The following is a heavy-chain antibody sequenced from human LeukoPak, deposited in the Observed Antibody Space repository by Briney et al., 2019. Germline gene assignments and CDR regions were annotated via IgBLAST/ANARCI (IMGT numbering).Heavy chain of an antibody. Sequence: GGSLRLSCAASGFTFSNYAMSWVRQAPGKGLEWVAGISGSDGRTYYADSVKGRFTISRDNSKNTLYLQMNSLRAEDTAVYYCASTYYYDSSGHDYWGQGTLVTVSS. V-gene: IGHV3-23*01. J-gene: IGHJ4*02. CDR3: ASTYYYDSSGHDY. D-gene: IGHD3-22*01. CDR2: ISGSDGRT. CDR1: GFTFSNYA.